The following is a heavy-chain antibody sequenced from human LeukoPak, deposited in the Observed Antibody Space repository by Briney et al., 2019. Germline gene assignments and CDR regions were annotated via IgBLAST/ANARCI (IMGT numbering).Heavy chain of an antibody. CDR3: ARDPYGDYDTYFDY. V-gene: IGHV3-21*01. D-gene: IGHD4-17*01. CDR2: ISSRSSYI. CDR1: GFTFSSYE. Sequence: PGGSLRLSCVASGFTFSSYEMHWVRQAPGKGLEWVSSISSRSSYIFYVDSVKGRFTVSRDNAKNSLYLQMNSLRAEDTAVYYCARDPYGDYDTYFDYWGQGTLVSVSS. J-gene: IGHJ4*02.